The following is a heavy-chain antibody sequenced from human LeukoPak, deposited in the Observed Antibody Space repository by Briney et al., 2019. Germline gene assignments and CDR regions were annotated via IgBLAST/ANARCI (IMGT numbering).Heavy chain of an antibody. V-gene: IGHV3-7*03. Sequence: GGSLRLSCAASGFPFTGFWMNWVRQAPGKGLEWVANIKQDGSEVFYMDSVKGRFTISRDNARNSLYLQMNSLRAEDTAVYYCAKDLIAVAGWNWFDPWGQGTLVTVSS. CDR1: GFPFTGFW. CDR3: AKDLIAVAGWNWFDP. D-gene: IGHD6-19*01. J-gene: IGHJ5*02. CDR2: IKQDGSEV.